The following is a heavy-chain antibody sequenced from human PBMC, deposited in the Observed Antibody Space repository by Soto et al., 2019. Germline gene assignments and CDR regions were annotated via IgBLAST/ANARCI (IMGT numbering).Heavy chain of an antibody. CDR2: IYSGGST. CDR3: TRDLHSSSWYSGFDY. Sequence: GSLRLSCAASGFIVRSNYMSWVRQAPGKGLEWVSIIYSGGSTYYADSVKNRFTISRDNSKNTLYLQMNSLRAEDTAVYYCTRDLHSSSWYSGFDYWGQGTLVTVSS. V-gene: IGHV3-66*01. CDR1: GFIVRSNY. J-gene: IGHJ4*02. D-gene: IGHD6-13*01.